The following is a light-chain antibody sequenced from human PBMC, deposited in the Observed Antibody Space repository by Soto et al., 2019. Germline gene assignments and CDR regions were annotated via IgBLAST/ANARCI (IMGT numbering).Light chain of an antibody. CDR3: KNYGNVPLT. V-gene: IGKV1-27*01. CDR1: QAVHNY. J-gene: IGKJ5*01. Sequence: DSQMKESPWSLSACVVDRVSITVGASQAVHNYLAWYQQRPGKVPKILLYASEALQSWAPPPFSASRPGTAPTLTISSMQPEALATYYRKNYGNVPLTLGNGPRLELK. CDR2: ASE.